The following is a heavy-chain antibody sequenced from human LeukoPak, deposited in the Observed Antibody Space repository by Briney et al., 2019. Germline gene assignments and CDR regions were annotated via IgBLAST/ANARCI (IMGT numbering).Heavy chain of an antibody. CDR2: IYYSGTT. D-gene: IGHD5-18*01. Sequence: TSETLSLTCAVYGGSFSGYYWSWIRQPPGKGLEWIGYIYYSGTTNYSPSLNSRVNISLDTAKNQFSLRLSSVTAADTAVYYCARQTAKNVDTARFDSWGQGTLVTVSS. J-gene: IGHJ4*02. V-gene: IGHV4-59*08. CDR3: ARQTAKNVDTARFDS. CDR1: GGSFSGYY.